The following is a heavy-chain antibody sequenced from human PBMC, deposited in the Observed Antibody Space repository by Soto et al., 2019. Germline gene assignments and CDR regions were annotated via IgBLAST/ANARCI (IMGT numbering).Heavy chain of an antibody. CDR3: ARSGYSSSWYIAPRAFDI. CDR1: GYSFTSYW. Sequence: RGESLKISCKGSGYSFTSYWIGWVRQMPGKGLEWMGIIYPGDSDTRYSPSFQGQVTISADKSISTAYLQWSSLKASDTAMYYCARSGYSSSWYIAPRAFDIWGQGTMVTVSS. V-gene: IGHV5-51*01. J-gene: IGHJ3*02. D-gene: IGHD6-13*01. CDR2: IYPGDSDT.